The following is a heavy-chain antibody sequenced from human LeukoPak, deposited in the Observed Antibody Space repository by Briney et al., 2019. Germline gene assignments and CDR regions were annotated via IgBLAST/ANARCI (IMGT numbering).Heavy chain of an antibody. CDR3: ARAAYSSTWYSRYFDL. V-gene: IGHV3-30*02. CDR1: GSSFSDYG. CDR2: IRYDGSNE. D-gene: IGHD6-13*01. J-gene: IGHJ2*01. Sequence: GGSLRLSCVTAGSSFSDYGMHWVRQAPGKGLEWVAYIRYDGSNENYADSVKGRFTISRENAKNSLYLQMNSLRAGDTAVYYCARAAYSSTWYSRYFDLWGRGTLVTVSS.